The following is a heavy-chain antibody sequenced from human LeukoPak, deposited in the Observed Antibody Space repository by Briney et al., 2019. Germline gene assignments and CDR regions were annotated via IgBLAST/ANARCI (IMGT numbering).Heavy chain of an antibody. D-gene: IGHD5-24*01. J-gene: IGHJ4*02. CDR1: GYSFNNYW. CDR3: ARRRGDGYNSPFDY. V-gene: IGHV5-51*01. CDR2: IYPGDSDT. Sequence: GESLKISCKGSGYSFNNYWVGWVRQVPGKGLEWMGNIYPGDSDTRYSPSFQGQVAISADKSISTAYLQWSSLKASDTAMYYCARRRGDGYNSPFDYWGQGTLVTVSS.